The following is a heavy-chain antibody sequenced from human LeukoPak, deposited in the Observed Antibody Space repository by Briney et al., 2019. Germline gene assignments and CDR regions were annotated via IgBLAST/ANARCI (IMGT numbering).Heavy chain of an antibody. CDR2: ISSSNSYI. V-gene: IGHV3-21*01. J-gene: IGHJ5*02. D-gene: IGHD6-13*01. CDR1: GFTFSSYS. CDR3: ATLTAAGTKWFDP. Sequence: GGSLRLSCAASGFTFSSYSMNWVRQAPGKGLEWVSSISSSNSYIKYADSVKGRFTISRDNAKNSLYLQMNSLRAEDTAVYYCATLTAAGTKWFDPWGQGTLVTVSS.